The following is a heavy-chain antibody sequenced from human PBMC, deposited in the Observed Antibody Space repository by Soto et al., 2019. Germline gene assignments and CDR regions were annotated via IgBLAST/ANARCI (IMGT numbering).Heavy chain of an antibody. CDR1: GYTFTSYD. CDR2: MNPNSGNT. D-gene: IGHD3-9*01. Sequence: ASVKVSCKASGYTFTSYDINWVRQATGQGLEWMGWMNPNSGNTGYAQKFQGRVTMTRNTSISTAYMELRSLRSDDTAVYYCARGGYDILTGYSQSDYWGQGTLVTVSS. J-gene: IGHJ4*02. V-gene: IGHV1-8*01. CDR3: ARGGYDILTGYSQSDY.